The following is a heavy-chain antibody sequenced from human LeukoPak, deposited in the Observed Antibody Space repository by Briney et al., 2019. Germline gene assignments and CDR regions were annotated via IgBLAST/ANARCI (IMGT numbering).Heavy chain of an antibody. CDR3: ARGHRQDMGYYFDY. V-gene: IGHV3-30-3*01. Sequence: GGSLRLSCAASGFTFSSYAMHWVRQAPGKGLEWVAVISYDGSNKYYADSVKGRFTISGDNSKNTLYLQMNSLRAEDTAVYYCARGHRQDMGYYFDYWGQGTLVTVSS. CDR2: ISYDGSNK. J-gene: IGHJ4*02. CDR1: GFTFSSYA. D-gene: IGHD1-26*01.